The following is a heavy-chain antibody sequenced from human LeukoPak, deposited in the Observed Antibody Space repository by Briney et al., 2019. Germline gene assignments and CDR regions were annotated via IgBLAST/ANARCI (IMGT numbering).Heavy chain of an antibody. D-gene: IGHD2-2*01. V-gene: IGHV1-18*01. CDR3: ARGGGSTPYGLDV. Sequence: ASVKVSCKASAYTFSNNGFTWVRQAPGQGLEWMGWISAYNGKTNYAQKLRGRVTMTTDTSTSTAYMELGSLTSDDTAVYYCARGGGSTPYGLDVWGQGTTVTVSS. CDR2: ISAYNGKT. CDR1: AYTFSNNG. J-gene: IGHJ6*02.